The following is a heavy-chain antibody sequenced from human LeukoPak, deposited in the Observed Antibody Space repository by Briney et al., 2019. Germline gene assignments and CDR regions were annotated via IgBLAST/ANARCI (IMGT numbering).Heavy chain of an antibody. J-gene: IGHJ5*02. D-gene: IGHD6-19*01. CDR3: ATVPTVVSGTGDWFDP. Sequence: ASVKVSRKVSGYGLSELSIHWVRQAPGKGLEWMGGFDPENGETIYAQKFQGRVTLTEDTSTDTTYMELSSLRSEDTAVYYCATVPTVVSGTGDWFDPWGQGTLVTVSS. CDR1: GYGLSELS. CDR2: FDPENGET. V-gene: IGHV1-24*01.